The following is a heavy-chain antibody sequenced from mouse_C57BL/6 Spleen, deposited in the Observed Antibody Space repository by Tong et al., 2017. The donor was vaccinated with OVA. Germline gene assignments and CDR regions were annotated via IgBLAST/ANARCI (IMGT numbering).Heavy chain of an antibody. Sequence: EVQLQESGGDLVKPGGSLKLSCAASGFTFSSYAMSWVRQTPEKRLEWVATISDGGSYTYYPDNVKGRFTISRDNARNTLYLQMSSLKSEDTAMYYCTREEDYDYDGAWFAYWGQGTLVTVSA. CDR3: TREEDYDYDGAWFAY. CDR1: GFTFSSYA. V-gene: IGHV5-4*01. D-gene: IGHD2-4*01. J-gene: IGHJ3*01. CDR2: ISDGGSYT.